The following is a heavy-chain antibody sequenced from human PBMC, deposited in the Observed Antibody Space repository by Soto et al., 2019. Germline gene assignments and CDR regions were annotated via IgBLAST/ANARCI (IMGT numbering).Heavy chain of an antibody. CDR3: ARVLGSSSWYYYYYGMDV. CDR2: INHSGST. Sequence: SETLSLTCGVYGGSFSGYYCSWSRQPPGKGLEWIGEINHSGSTNYNPSLKSRVTISVDTSKNQFSLKLSSVTAADTAVYYCARVLGSSSWYYYYYGMDVWGQGTTVTVSS. D-gene: IGHD6-13*01. V-gene: IGHV4-34*01. J-gene: IGHJ6*02. CDR1: GGSFSGYY.